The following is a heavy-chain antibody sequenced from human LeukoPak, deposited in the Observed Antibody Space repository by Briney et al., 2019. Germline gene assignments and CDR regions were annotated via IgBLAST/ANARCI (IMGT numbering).Heavy chain of an antibody. Sequence: ASVKVSCKTSGCTFTNYGLNWVRQAPGQGLEWMGWISTYNGDTNYAQKLQGRVTMTTDTSTSTAYMELRSLRSDDTAVYYCARGGRWELPRPYAFDIWGQGTMVTVSS. J-gene: IGHJ3*02. CDR2: ISTYNGDT. CDR3: ARGGRWELPRPYAFDI. V-gene: IGHV1-18*01. D-gene: IGHD1-26*01. CDR1: GCTFTNYG.